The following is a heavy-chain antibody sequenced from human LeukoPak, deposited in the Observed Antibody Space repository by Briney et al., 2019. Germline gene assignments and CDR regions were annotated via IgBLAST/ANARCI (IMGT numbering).Heavy chain of an antibody. D-gene: IGHD5-18*01. CDR3: ATPEFRGYSYGYAFDI. CDR1: GYSFTSYW. J-gene: IGHJ3*02. Sequence: GESLKISCKGSGYSFTSYWIGWVRQMPGKGLEWMGIIYPGDSDTRYSPSFQGQVTISADKSISTAYLQWSSLKASDTAMYYCATPEFRGYSYGYAFDIWGQGTMVTVSS. CDR2: IYPGDSDT. V-gene: IGHV5-51*01.